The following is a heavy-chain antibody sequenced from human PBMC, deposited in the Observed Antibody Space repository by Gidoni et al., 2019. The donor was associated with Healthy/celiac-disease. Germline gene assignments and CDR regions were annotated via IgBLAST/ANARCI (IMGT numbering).Heavy chain of an antibody. CDR3: ARVRYSSSSSRYYYYYGMDV. D-gene: IGHD6-6*01. J-gene: IGHJ6*02. CDR1: GYTFTSYG. V-gene: IGHV1-18*01. CDR2: ISAYHGNT. Sequence: QVQLVQSGAEVKKPGASVKDSCKASGYTFTSYGISWVRQAPGQGLGWMGWISAYHGNTNYAQKLQGRVTMTTDTSTSTPYMELRSLRSDDTAVYYGARVRYSSSSSRYYYYYGMDVWGQGTTVTVSS.